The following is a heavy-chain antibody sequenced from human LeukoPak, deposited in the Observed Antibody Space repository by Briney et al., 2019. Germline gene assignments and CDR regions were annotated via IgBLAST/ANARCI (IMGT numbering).Heavy chain of an antibody. V-gene: IGHV3-23*01. CDR2: ISNNGGYT. CDR3: AKQLGYCSDGSCYFPY. J-gene: IGHJ4*02. Sequence: GGSLRLSCAASGFTFSSSAMSWVRQAPGKGLEWVSAISNNGGYTYYADSVQGRFTISRDNSKSTLCLQMNGLRAEDTAVYYCAKQLGYCSDGSCYFPYWGQGTLVTVSS. D-gene: IGHD2-15*01. CDR1: GFTFSSSA.